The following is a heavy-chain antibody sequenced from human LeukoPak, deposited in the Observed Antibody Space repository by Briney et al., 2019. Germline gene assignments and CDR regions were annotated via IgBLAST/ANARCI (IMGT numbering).Heavy chain of an antibody. CDR2: IYYSGST. J-gene: IGHJ4*02. V-gene: IGHV4-59*01. D-gene: IGHD6-6*01. CDR1: GGSISSYY. CDR3: ARGRWGAARRGGFDY. Sequence: SEALSLTCTVSGGSISSYYSSWIRQPPGKVLEWIGYIYYSGSTNYNPSLKSRVTISVDTSKNQFSLKLSSVTAADTAVYYCARGRWGAARRGGFDYWGQGTLVTVSS.